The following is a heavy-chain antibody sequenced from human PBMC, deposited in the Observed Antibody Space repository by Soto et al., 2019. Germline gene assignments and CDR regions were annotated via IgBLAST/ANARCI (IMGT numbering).Heavy chain of an antibody. V-gene: IGHV4-30-4*01. CDR2: IYYSGST. CDR1: GGPISSGDYY. J-gene: IGHJ4*02. D-gene: IGHD3-22*01. CDR3: ARFFSNYYDSSGYYYFDY. Sequence: QVQLQESGPGLVKPSQTLSLTCTVSGGPISSGDYYWSWIRQPPGKGLEWIGYIYYSGSTYYNPSLKSRVTISVDTSKNQFSLKLSSVTAADTAVYYCARFFSNYYDSSGYYYFDYWGQGTLVTVSS.